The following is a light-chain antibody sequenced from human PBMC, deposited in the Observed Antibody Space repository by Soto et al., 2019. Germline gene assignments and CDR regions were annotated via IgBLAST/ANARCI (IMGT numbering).Light chain of an antibody. CDR2: DAS. Sequence: DILLTQSPVTLSLSPGDRATPSCRASETVSSYLLWYQQKPGQDPRLLIYDASERATGIPARFSGSGSETDFTLTISSLEPEDFGVYYCLHRMNWPLTFGQGTRLEIK. CDR3: LHRMNWPLT. CDR1: ETVSSY. V-gene: IGKV3-11*01. J-gene: IGKJ5*01.